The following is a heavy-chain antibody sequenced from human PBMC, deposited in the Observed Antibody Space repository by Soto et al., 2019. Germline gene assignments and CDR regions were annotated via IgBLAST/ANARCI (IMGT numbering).Heavy chain of an antibody. CDR1: GYTFTSYD. D-gene: IGHD5-18*01. CDR3: AREVYSYGYRVGCSP. CDR2: MNPNSGNA. J-gene: IGHJ5*02. Sequence: QVQLVQSGAEVKKPGASVKVSCKASGYTFTSYDINWVRQATGQGLEWMGWMNPNSGNAGYAQKFQGRVTMTRNTSISTAYMELSSLRSEDTAVYYCAREVYSYGYRVGCSPWGQGTLVTVSS. V-gene: IGHV1-8*01.